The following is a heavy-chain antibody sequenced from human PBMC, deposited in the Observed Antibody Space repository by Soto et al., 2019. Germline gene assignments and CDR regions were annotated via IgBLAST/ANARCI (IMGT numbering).Heavy chain of an antibody. CDR2: IYSGGST. J-gene: IGHJ3*02. Sequence: EVQLVESGGGLVQPGGSLRLSCAASGFTVSSNYMSWVRQAPGKGLEWVSVIYSGGSTYYADSVKGRFTISRDNSKNTLYLQRNSLRAEDTAVYYCARDQGQWLRSDAFDIWGQGTMVTVSS. V-gene: IGHV3-66*01. CDR3: ARDQGQWLRSDAFDI. CDR1: GFTVSSNY. D-gene: IGHD5-12*01.